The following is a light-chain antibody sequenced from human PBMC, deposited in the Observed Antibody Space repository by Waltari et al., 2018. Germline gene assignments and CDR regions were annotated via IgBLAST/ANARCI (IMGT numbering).Light chain of an antibody. Sequence: QTVVTQDPSLTVSSGGTVTLTCASRTGAVTSGFYPSWFQQKPGQPPRSLIYSTSNKRSWTPSRFSGSLLGGKATLTLSGVQVEDEAEYYCLLCYGGAQVFGGGTKLTVL. CDR3: LLCYGGAQV. J-gene: IGLJ3*02. CDR1: TGAVTSGFY. V-gene: IGLV7-43*01. CDR2: STS.